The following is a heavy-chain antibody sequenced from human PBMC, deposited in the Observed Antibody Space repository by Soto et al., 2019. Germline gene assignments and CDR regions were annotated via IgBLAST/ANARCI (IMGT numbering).Heavy chain of an antibody. Sequence: LRLSCAASGFTFSSYSMNWVRQAPGKGLDWVSSISSSSSYIYYSDSVKGRFTIFRDNAKNSLYLQMNSLRAEDTAVYYCARYPGAFWSGLDFDYLPQEALVTVCS. CDR1: GFTFSSYS. V-gene: IGHV3-21*01. CDR3: ARYPGAFWSGLDFDY. J-gene: IGHJ4*02. D-gene: IGHD3-3*01. CDR2: ISSSSSYI.